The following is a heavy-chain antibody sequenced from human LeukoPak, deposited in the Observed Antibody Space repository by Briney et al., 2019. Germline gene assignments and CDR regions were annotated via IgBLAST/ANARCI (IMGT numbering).Heavy chain of an antibody. J-gene: IGHJ4*02. CDR3: ARGGPGPFDY. D-gene: IGHD3-16*01. CDR2: IGKGGDT. CDR1: GFTFSNYD. V-gene: IGHV3-13*04. Sequence: GGSLRLSCAASGFTFSNYDMHWVRQATGKGLEWVSGIGKGGDTYYADSVKGRFIISRENAKNSVYLRMNSLRAGDTALYYCARGGPGPFDYWGQGTLVTVSS.